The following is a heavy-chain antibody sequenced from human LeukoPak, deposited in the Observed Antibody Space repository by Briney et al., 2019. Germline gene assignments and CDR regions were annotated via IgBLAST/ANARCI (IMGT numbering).Heavy chain of an antibody. Sequence: GGSLRLSCAASGFTVSSNYMSWVRQAPGKGLEWVSTIYSDGRTYYADSVKGRFTISRDNPKNTLNLQMNSLRTEDSAVYYCARDGPNDSSGYYAFDIWGHGTMVTVSS. V-gene: IGHV3-66*02. CDR1: GFTVSSNY. J-gene: IGHJ3*02. CDR2: IYSDGRT. D-gene: IGHD3-22*01. CDR3: ARDGPNDSSGYYAFDI.